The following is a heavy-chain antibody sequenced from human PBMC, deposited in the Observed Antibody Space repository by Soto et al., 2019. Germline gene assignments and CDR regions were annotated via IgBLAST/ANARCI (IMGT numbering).Heavy chain of an antibody. Sequence: PGGSLRLSCVVDGIIFKTYTMHWVRQAPGKGLEWVGRIKSKTDGGTTDYAAPVKGRFTISRDDSKNTLYLQMNSLKTEDTAVYYCTTDIVVVVAATSNDYWGQGTLVTVSS. V-gene: IGHV3-15*07. CDR3: TTDIVVVVAATSNDY. D-gene: IGHD2-15*01. CDR2: IKSKTDGGTT. CDR1: GIIFKTYT. J-gene: IGHJ4*02.